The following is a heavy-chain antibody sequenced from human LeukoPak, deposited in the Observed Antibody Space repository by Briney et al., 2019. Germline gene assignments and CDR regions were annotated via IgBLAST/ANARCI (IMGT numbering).Heavy chain of an antibody. V-gene: IGHV3-23*01. D-gene: IGHD6-13*01. Sequence: GGSLRLSCAASGFTFSSYAMSWVRQAPGKGLEWVSAISGSGGSTYYADSVKGRFTISRDNSKNTLYLQMNSLRAEDTDVYYCAKGSIAAAAPYYFDYWGQGTLVTVSS. CDR3: AKGSIAAAAPYYFDY. J-gene: IGHJ4*02. CDR2: ISGSGGST. CDR1: GFTFSSYA.